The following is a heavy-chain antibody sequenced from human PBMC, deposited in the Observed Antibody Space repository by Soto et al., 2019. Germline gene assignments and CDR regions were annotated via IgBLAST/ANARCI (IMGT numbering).Heavy chain of an antibody. CDR2: IYYSGST. CDR3: ARVSTVTTGVYYGMDV. J-gene: IGHJ6*02. D-gene: IGHD4-17*01. Sequence: SETLSLTCTVSGGSISSGGYYWSWIRQHPGKGLEWIGYIYYSGSTYYNPSLKSRVTISVDTSKNQFSLKLSSVTAADTAVYYCARVSTVTTGVYYGMDVWGQGTTVTVSS. V-gene: IGHV4-31*03. CDR1: GGSISSGGYY.